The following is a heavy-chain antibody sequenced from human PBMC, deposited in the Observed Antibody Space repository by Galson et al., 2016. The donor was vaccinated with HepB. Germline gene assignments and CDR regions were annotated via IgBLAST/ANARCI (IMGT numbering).Heavy chain of an antibody. CDR2: IYHTGVT. V-gene: IGHV4-4*02. Sequence: SETLSPTCAVSGGDISNSHWWTWVRQAPTKGLQWTGEIYHTGVTNYNPSLESRVAIWAGTTNKHISLNPTSVITAGTAVYYGAGFGGYYPFEFDYWGQGTQVTVSS. D-gene: IGHD3-22*01. J-gene: IGHJ4*02. CDR3: AGFGGYYPFEFDY. CDR1: GGDISNSHW.